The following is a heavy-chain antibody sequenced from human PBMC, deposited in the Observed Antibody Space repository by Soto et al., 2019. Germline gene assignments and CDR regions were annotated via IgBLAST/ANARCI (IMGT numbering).Heavy chain of an antibody. J-gene: IGHJ4*02. Sequence: QVHLVESGGGVVQPGRSLRLSCAASGFTFSSYGMHWVRQAPGKGLDWVAVIWFDGSNKYYADSVKGRFTISRDNSKNTLYLQMNSLGAEDTALYYGARASGPFDYWGEGTLVTVSS. V-gene: IGHV3-33*01. CDR3: ARASGPFDY. CDR2: IWFDGSNK. CDR1: GFTFSSYG.